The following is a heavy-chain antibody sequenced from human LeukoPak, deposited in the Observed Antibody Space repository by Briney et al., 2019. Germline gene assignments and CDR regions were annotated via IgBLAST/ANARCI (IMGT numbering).Heavy chain of an antibody. Sequence: GGSLRLSCAASGFTFSSYAMSWVRQAPGKGLEWVPVISGGGGNTVYADSVKGRFTISRDNSKNTLVLQMNSLRAEDTAVYYCAKDHAFWSGYYFDYWGQGTLVTVSS. CDR3: AKDHAFWSGYYFDY. V-gene: IGHV3-23*01. J-gene: IGHJ4*02. CDR1: GFTFSSYA. D-gene: IGHD3-3*01. CDR2: ISGGGGNT.